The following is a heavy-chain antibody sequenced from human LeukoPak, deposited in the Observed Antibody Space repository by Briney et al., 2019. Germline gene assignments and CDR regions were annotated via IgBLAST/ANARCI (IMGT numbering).Heavy chain of an antibody. V-gene: IGHV3-53*01. CDR2: IYSGGST. D-gene: IGHD4-17*01. CDR1: GFTASSNY. J-gene: IGHJ6*02. CDR3: ARDLPYGDALYGMDV. Sequence: GGSLRLSCAASGFTASSNYMSWVRQAPGKGLEWVSVIYSGGSTYYADSVKGRFTISRDNSKNTLYLQMNSLRAEDTAVYYCARDLPYGDALYGMDVWGQGTTVTVSS.